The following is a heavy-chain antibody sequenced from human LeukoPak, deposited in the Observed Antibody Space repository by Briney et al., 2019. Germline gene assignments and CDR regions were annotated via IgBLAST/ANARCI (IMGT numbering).Heavy chain of an antibody. CDR3: ARGVVVAANGACWFDP. D-gene: IGHD2-15*01. V-gene: IGHV3-21*01. CDR1: GFTFSSYS. J-gene: IGHJ5*02. Sequence: GGSLRLSCAASGFTFSSYSMNWVRQAPGKGLEWVSSISSSSCYIYYADSVKGRFTISRDNAKNSLYLQMNSLRAEDTAVYYCARGVVVAANGACWFDPWGQGTLVTVSS. CDR2: ISSSSCYI.